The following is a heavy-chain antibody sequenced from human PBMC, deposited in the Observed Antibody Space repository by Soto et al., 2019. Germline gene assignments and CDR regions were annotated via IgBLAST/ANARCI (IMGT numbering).Heavy chain of an antibody. D-gene: IGHD6-19*01. J-gene: IGHJ4*02. V-gene: IGHV1-2*04. CDR2: INPNSGGT. CDR1: GYTFTGYY. CDR3: ARAYGVAVGGQGKGYFDY. Sequence: QVQLVQSGAEVKKPGASVKVSCKASGYTFTGYYMHWVRQAPGQGLEWMGWINPNSGGTNYAQKFQGWGTMTRDTSISTADMELSRLRSDDTAVYYCARAYGVAVGGQGKGYFDYWGQGTLVTVAS.